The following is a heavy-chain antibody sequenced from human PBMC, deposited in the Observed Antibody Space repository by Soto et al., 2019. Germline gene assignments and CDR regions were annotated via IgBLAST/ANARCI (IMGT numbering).Heavy chain of an antibody. D-gene: IGHD3-16*01. V-gene: IGHV3-48*01. CDR2: ISSSSSTI. CDR1: GFTFSSYS. J-gene: IGHJ4*02. CDR3: ARELAGAMATISLGY. Sequence: EVQLVESGGGLVQPGGSLRLTCTASGFTFSSYSMNWVRQAPGKGLEWVSYISSSSSTIYYADSMKGRFTISRDNAKNSLYLQMNSLRAEDTAVYYCARELAGAMATISLGYWGQGILVTVSS.